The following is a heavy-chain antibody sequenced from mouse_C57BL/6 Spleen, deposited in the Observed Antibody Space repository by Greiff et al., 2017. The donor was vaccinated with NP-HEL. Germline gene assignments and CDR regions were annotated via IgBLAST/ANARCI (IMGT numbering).Heavy chain of an antibody. Sequence: QVQLQQPGAELVMPGASVKLSCKASGYTFTSYWMHWVKQRPGQGLEWIGEIDPSDSYTNYNQKFKGKSTLTVDKSSSTAYMQLSSLTSEDSAVYYCALYYSNYDYWGQGTTLTVSS. CDR3: ALYYSNYDY. CDR1: GYTFTSYW. V-gene: IGHV1-69*01. D-gene: IGHD2-5*01. J-gene: IGHJ2*01. CDR2: IDPSDSYT.